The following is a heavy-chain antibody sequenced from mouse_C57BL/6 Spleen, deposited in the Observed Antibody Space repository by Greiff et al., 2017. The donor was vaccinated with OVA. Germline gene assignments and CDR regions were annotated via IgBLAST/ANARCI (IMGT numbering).Heavy chain of an antibody. CDR3: ASYYFGY. CDR2: ISSGGSYT. J-gene: IGHJ2*01. Sequence: EVQGVESGGDLVKPGGSLKLSCAASGFTFSSYGMSWVRQTPDKRLEWVATISSGGSYTYYPDSVKGRFTISRDNAKNTLYLQMSSLKSEDTAMYYCASYYFGYWGQGTTLTVSS. V-gene: IGHV5-6*01. CDR1: GFTFSSYG.